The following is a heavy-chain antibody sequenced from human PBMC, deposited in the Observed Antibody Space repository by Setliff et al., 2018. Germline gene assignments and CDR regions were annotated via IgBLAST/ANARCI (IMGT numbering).Heavy chain of an antibody. CDR1: GGTFSSYA. Sequence: SVKVSCKASGGTFSSYAISWVRQAPGQGLEWMGGIIPIFGTANYAQKFQGRVTITTDESTSTAYMELSSLRAEDTAVYYCARATFRMAGTLWFDPWGQGTLVTVSS. D-gene: IGHD6-19*01. J-gene: IGHJ5*02. CDR3: ARATFRMAGTLWFDP. CDR2: IIPIFGTA. V-gene: IGHV1-69*05.